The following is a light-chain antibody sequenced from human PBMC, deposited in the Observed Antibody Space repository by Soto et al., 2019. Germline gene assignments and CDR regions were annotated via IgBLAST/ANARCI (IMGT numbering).Light chain of an antibody. J-gene: IGKJ5*01. CDR3: HHYGRSPIR. V-gene: IGKV3-20*01. Sequence: EIVLTQSPGTLSLSPGERSTLSCRSSQSVTSRLAWYQHNPGQAPRPRTSGASSRATGIPDRSSGSESAPDFTLTIARLEPEDFALYSSHHYGRSPIRFGQGTQWRS. CDR1: QSVTSR. CDR2: GAS.